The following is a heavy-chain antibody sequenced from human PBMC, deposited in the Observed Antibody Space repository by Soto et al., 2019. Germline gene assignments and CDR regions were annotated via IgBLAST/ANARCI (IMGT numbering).Heavy chain of an antibody. D-gene: IGHD2-2*01. CDR1: GGTFSSYA. Sequence: QVQLVQSGAELIKPGSSLRVSCKASGGTFSSYAISWVRQAPGQGLEWMGGIIPIFGTANYAQKFQGRVTITADKSTSTAYMELSSLRSEETAVYYCARGCLALGYGSITSCYGGCAWGQGPLVTVSS. J-gene: IGHJ5*02. V-gene: IGHV1-69*06. CDR2: IIPIFGTA. CDR3: ARGCLALGYGSITSCYGGCA.